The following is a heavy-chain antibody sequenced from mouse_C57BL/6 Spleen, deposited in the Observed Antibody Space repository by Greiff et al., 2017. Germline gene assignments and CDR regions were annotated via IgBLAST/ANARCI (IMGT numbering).Heavy chain of an antibody. CDR2: IHPNSGST. J-gene: IGHJ2*01. CDR1: GYTFTSYW. CDR3: ARLSIYDGYYFDY. Sequence: QVQLQQPGAELVKPGASVKLSCKASGYTFTSYWMHWVKQRPGQGLEWIGMIHPNSGSTNYNEKFKSKATLTVDKSSSTAYMQLSSLTSEDSAVYYCARLSIYDGYYFDYWGQGTTLTVSS. V-gene: IGHV1-64*01. D-gene: IGHD2-3*01.